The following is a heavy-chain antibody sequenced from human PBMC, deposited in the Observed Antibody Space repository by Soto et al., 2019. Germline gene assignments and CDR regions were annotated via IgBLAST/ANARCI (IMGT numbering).Heavy chain of an antibody. Sequence: QVQLVQSGAEVKKPGASVKVSCKASGYTFTSYGISWVRQAPGQGLEWMGWISAYNGNTNYAQKLQGRVTMTTDTSTSTAYMELRSLSSDDTAVYYCASTLVSSWYGQAGYGMDVWGQGNTVTVSS. D-gene: IGHD6-13*01. J-gene: IGHJ6*02. CDR3: ASTLVSSWYGQAGYGMDV. CDR1: GYTFTSYG. CDR2: ISAYNGNT. V-gene: IGHV1-18*04.